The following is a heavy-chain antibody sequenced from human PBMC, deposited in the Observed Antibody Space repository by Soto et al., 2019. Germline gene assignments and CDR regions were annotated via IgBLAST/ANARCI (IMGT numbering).Heavy chain of an antibody. Sequence: EVQLVESGGGLVKPGGSLRLSCAASGFTFSSYRMNWVRQAPGKGLEWVSSISSSSSYIYYADSVKGRFTISRDNAKNSLYLEMNSLRAEDTAVYYCARAPHVQPVFGGVYYCFDYWGQGNLVTVSS. V-gene: IGHV3-21*01. J-gene: IGHJ4*02. CDR2: ISSSSSYI. CDR1: GFTFSSYR. D-gene: IGHD3-3*01. CDR3: ARAPHVQPVFGGVYYCFDY.